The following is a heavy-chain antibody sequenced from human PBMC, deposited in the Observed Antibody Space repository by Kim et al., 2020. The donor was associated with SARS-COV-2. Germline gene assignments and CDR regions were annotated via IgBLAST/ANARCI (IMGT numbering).Heavy chain of an antibody. D-gene: IGHD1-1*01. CDR2: IRSKVTGYET. V-gene: IGHV3-73*01. CDR3: TRVPGTTLAFLDAFD. Sequence: GGSLRLSCGASGFTFSDSAMHWVRRASGKGLEWLGRIRSKVTGYETAYSASVRGRFTISRDDSRNTAYLQMNSLKTEDTAVYYCTRVPGTTLAFLDAFD. CDR1: GFTFSDSA. J-gene: IGHJ3*02.